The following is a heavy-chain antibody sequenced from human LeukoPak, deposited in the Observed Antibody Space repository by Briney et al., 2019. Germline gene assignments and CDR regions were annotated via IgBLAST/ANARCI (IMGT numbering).Heavy chain of an antibody. Sequence: SETLSLTCTVSDGSISSYYWSWIRQPPGKGPEWIGYIYYSGSTNYNPSLKSRVTISVDTSKNQFSLKLSSVTAADTAVYYCARGGWALPLYSLDVWGQGTTVTVSS. CDR3: ARGGWALPLYSLDV. J-gene: IGHJ6*02. CDR1: DGSISSYY. CDR2: IYYSGST. V-gene: IGHV4-59*01. D-gene: IGHD5-12*01.